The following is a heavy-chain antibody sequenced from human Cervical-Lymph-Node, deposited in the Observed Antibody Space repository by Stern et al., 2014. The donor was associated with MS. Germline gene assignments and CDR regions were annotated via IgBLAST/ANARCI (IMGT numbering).Heavy chain of an antibody. J-gene: IGHJ4*02. CDR2: ISYSGIP. Sequence: QVQLQESGPGLVTPSQTLSLTCTVSGGSISSYGYYWTWIRQHPGKGLEWIGYISYSGIPYYNPALKSRFTMSADTSQNQFSLKLNSVTAADTAVYYCARVGYSFGLDYWGQGTLVTASS. D-gene: IGHD5-18*01. V-gene: IGHV4-31*03. CDR3: ARVGYSFGLDY. CDR1: GGSISSYGYY.